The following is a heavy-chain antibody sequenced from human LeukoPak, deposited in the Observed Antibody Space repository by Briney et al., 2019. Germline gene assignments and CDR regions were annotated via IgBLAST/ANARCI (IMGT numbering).Heavy chain of an antibody. D-gene: IGHD3-22*01. Sequence: SETLSLTCTVSGGSISSYYWSWIRQPPGKGLEWIGYIYYSGSTNYNPSLKSRVTISVDTSKNQFSLKLSSVTAADTAVYYCARDKPEYYYDSSGSDDAFDIWGQGTMVTVSS. J-gene: IGHJ3*02. CDR2: IYYSGST. CDR3: ARDKPEYYYDSSGSDDAFDI. V-gene: IGHV4-59*12. CDR1: GGSISSYY.